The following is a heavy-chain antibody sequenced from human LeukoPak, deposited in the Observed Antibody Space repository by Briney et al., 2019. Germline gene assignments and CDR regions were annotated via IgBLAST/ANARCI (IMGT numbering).Heavy chain of an antibody. D-gene: IGHD6-19*01. CDR2: IKQDGSEK. CDR3: ARGRIAVAGTYIPSNWGPQLYYMDV. V-gene: IGHV3-7*01. J-gene: IGHJ6*03. Sequence: GGSLRLSCAASGFSFSSYWMSWVRQAPGEGLEWVANIKQDGSEKYYVDSVKGRFTISRDNAKNSLSLQMNSLRAEDTAVYYCARGRIAVAGTYIPSNWGPQLYYMDVWGKGTTVTVSS. CDR1: GFSFSSYW.